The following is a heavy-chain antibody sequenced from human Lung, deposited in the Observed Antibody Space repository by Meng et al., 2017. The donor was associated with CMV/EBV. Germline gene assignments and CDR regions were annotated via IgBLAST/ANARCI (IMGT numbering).Heavy chain of an antibody. J-gene: IGHJ6*02. V-gene: IGHV4-34*01. CDR1: GGSFSGYY. CDR2: INHSGST. D-gene: IGHD3-3*01. CDR3: ARRRTIFGVVIDYGMDV. Sequence: SQXXXLTXAVYGGSFSGYYWSWIRQPPGKGLEWIGEINHSGSTNYNPSLKSRVTISVDTSKNQFSLKLSSVTAADTAVYYCARRRTIFGVVIDYGMDVWAQGTXVTVSS.